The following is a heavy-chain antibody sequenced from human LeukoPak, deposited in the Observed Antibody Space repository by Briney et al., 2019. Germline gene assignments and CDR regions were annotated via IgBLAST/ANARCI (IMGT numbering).Heavy chain of an antibody. V-gene: IGHV3-23*01. Sequence: GGSLRLSCAASGFTFSGYGMSWVRQAPGKGLEWVSGISGRGDNTDYADSVKGRFTISRDNSKNTLYLQMNSLRAEDTAVYYCARGQNYYGSGSQTFDIWGQGTMVTVSS. D-gene: IGHD3-10*01. CDR3: ARGQNYYGSGSQTFDI. J-gene: IGHJ3*02. CDR1: GFTFSGYG. CDR2: ISGRGDNT.